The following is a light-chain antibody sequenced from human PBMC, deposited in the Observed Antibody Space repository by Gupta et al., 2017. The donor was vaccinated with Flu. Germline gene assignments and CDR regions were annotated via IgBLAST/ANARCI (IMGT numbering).Light chain of an antibody. CDR2: GGT. V-gene: IGLV2-14*01. CDR1: NSDIGDYNS. CDR3: ISDSSTIFV. J-gene: IGLJ1*01. Sequence: QSALTQPASVSGSPGQSITISCTGTNSDIGDYNSVSWYQHHSGKAPKLLIYGGTNRSAGVADRFSGSESGDTAALTISGLEDDDEDDYYCISDSSTIFVFGSGTTVTV.